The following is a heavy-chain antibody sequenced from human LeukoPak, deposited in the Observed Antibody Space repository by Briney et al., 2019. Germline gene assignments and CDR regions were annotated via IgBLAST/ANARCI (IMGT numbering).Heavy chain of an antibody. CDR2: ISDSGGST. D-gene: IGHD5-24*01. CDR3: AKDVYNKAFDY. CDR1: GFTFSSYA. V-gene: IGHV3-23*01. Sequence: GGSLRLSCAASGFTFSSYAVSWVRQAPGKGLEWVSAISDSGGSTYYVESVKGRFTISRDGSKNTLYLQMNSLRAEDTAIYYCAKDVYNKAFDYWGQGTLVTVSS. J-gene: IGHJ4*02.